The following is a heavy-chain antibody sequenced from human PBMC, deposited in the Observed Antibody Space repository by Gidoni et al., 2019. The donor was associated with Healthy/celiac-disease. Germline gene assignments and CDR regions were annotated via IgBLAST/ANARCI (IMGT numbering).Heavy chain of an antibody. D-gene: IGHD2-21*02. CDR3: TRERDCGGDCWGERWYFDL. CDR2: IRSKAYGGTT. Sequence: EVQLVESGGGLVKPGRSLRLSCTASGFTFGDYAMSWFRQAPGKGLEWVGFIRSKAYGGTTEYAASVKGRFTISRDDSKSIAYLQMNSLKTEDTAVYYCTRERDCGGDCWGERWYFDLWGRGTLVTVSS. J-gene: IGHJ2*01. CDR1: GFTFGDYA. V-gene: IGHV3-49*05.